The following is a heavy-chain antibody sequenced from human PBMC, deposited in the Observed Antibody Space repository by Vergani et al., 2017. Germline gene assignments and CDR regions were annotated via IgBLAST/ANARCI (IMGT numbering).Heavy chain of an antibody. CDR2: IYTSEST. D-gene: IGHD6-6*01. Sequence: QVQLQESGPGLVKPSETLSLTFFVSCCSISPFYWSWIPPPAGKGLEWIGRIYTSESTNYNPSLKSRVTMSVDTSKNQFSLKLSSVTAADTAVYYCAREYSSSVGFLAYWGQGTLVTVSS. J-gene: IGHJ4*02. CDR1: CCSISPFY. CDR3: AREYSSSVGFLAY. V-gene: IGHV4-4*07.